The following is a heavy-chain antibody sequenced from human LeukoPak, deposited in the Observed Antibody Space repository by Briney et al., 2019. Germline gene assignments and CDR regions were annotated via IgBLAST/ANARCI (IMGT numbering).Heavy chain of an antibody. CDR3: ARDHYSLNYYYYYTDV. D-gene: IGHD4-11*01. J-gene: IGHJ6*03. CDR1: GYTLTAYY. Sequence: ASVKVSCKASGYTLTAYYLHWVRQAPGQGLEWMGRINPNSGDTISAQRFQGRVTMTRDTSISTAYMELSSLRSDDTAVYYCARDHYSLNYYYYYTDVWGKGTTVTVSS. CDR2: INPNSGDT. V-gene: IGHV1-2*06.